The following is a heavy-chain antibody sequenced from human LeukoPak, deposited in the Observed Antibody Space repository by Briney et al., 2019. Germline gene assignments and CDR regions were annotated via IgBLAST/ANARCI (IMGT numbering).Heavy chain of an antibody. CDR3: AREIDILTGYGWLDP. J-gene: IGHJ5*02. D-gene: IGHD3-9*01. CDR2: INANSGGT. Sequence: GASVKVSCKASGYTFTGYYMHWVRQAPGQGLEWMGWINANSGGTNYAQKFQGRVTMTRDTSISTAYMELSRLRSDDTAVYYCAREIDILTGYGWLDPWGQGTLVTVSS. V-gene: IGHV1-2*02. CDR1: GYTFTGYY.